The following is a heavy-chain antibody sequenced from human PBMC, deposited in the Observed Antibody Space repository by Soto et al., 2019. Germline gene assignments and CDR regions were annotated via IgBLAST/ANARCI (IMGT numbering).Heavy chain of an antibody. CDR1: GGSFSGYY. J-gene: IGHJ4*02. CDR2: INHSGST. CDR3: ARGPYVWGSYRWFDY. V-gene: IGHV4-34*01. D-gene: IGHD3-16*02. Sequence: SETLSLTCAFYGGSFSGYYWSWIRQPPGKGLEWIGEINHSGSTNYNPSLKSRVTISVDTSKNQFSLKLSSVTAADTAVYYCARGPYVWGSYRWFDYWGQGTLVTVSS.